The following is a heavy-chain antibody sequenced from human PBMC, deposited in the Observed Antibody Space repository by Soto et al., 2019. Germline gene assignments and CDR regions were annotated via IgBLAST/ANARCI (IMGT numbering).Heavy chain of an antibody. CDR3: APGIAARLDAFDI. D-gene: IGHD6-6*01. Sequence: GGSLRLSCAASGFTFSRYSMNWVRQAPGKGLEWVSSISSSSSYIYYADSVKGRFTISRDNAKNSLYLQMNSLRAEDTAVYYCAPGIAARLDAFDICGKCTMVLVS. CDR2: ISSSSSYI. V-gene: IGHV3-21*01. CDR1: GFTFSRYS. J-gene: IGHJ3*02.